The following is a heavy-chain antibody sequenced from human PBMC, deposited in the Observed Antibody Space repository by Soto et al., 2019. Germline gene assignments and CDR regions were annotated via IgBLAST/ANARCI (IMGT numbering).Heavy chain of an antibody. J-gene: IGHJ2*01. V-gene: IGHV3-30*03. D-gene: IGHD3-22*01. CDR2: ISYDGSNE. CDR1: GLTLSSYA. Sequence: QSGGSLRLSCETSGLTLSSYAMHWFRQAPGKGLEWVALISYDGSNENYEDSVKGRFTVSRDNSKNTLYLQMNNLRVEDTAVYYCAICPYYYASCGPLWYFDLWGRGTLVT. CDR3: AICPYYYASCGPLWYFDL.